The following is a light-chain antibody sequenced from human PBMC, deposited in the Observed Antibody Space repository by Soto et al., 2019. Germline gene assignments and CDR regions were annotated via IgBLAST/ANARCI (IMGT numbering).Light chain of an antibody. J-gene: IGKJ1*01. CDR3: QQYYRYPWT. Sequence: DIHMTQSATTLSASVGNSVTIVCRASQIVSNVLAWFQQKTGKGPELLIYDVSNLQSGVPSRFSGSGYGTEFNLTISSLQPDDFAVYYCQQYYRYPWTFGQGTKVDIK. CDR1: QIVSNV. V-gene: IGKV1-5*02. CDR2: DVS.